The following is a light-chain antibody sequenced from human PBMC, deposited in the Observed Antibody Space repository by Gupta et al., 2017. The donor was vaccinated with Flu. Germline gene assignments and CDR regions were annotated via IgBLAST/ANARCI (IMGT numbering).Light chain of an antibody. CDR3: LQYGSSPRT. J-gene: IGKJ1*01. CDR1: QSVSRSY. Sequence: IVLTQSPGTLSLSPGERATLSCRASQSVSRSYLAWYQQKPGQAPRLLIYGASSRATGIPDRFSGSGSGTDFTLTISRLEAEDFAVYYCLQYGSSPRTFGQGTKVEIK. CDR2: GAS. V-gene: IGKV3-20*01.